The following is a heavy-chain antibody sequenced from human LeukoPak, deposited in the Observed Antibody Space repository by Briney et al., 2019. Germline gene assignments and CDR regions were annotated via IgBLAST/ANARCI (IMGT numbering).Heavy chain of an antibody. V-gene: IGHV1-46*01. Sequence: ASVKVSCKASGGTFSSYAISWVRQAPGQGLEWMGIINPSGGSTSYAQKFQGRVTMTRDTSTSTVYMELSSLRSEDTAVYYCARVSVSFTPVYYFDYWGQGTLVTVSS. D-gene: IGHD1-14*01. CDR3: ARVSVSFTPVYYFDY. CDR2: INPSGGST. J-gene: IGHJ4*02. CDR1: GGTFSSYA.